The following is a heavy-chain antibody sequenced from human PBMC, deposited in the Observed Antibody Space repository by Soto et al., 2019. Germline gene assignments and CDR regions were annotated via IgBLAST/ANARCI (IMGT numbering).Heavy chain of an antibody. Sequence: GSLRLSCAASGFTFSSYSMNWVRQAPGKGLEWVSYISSSSSTIYYADSVKGRFTISRDNAKNSLYLQMNSLRDEDTAVYYCARGYYYDSSGPEDYWGQGTLVTVSS. V-gene: IGHV3-48*02. CDR1: GFTFSSYS. CDR2: ISSSSSTI. CDR3: ARGYYYDSSGPEDY. J-gene: IGHJ4*02. D-gene: IGHD3-22*01.